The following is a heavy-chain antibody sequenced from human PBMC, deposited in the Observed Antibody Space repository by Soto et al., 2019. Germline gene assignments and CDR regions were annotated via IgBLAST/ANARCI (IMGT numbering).Heavy chain of an antibody. J-gene: IGHJ4*02. CDR3: ARVNYYDSSGYDY. CDR2: IYYSGST. CDR1: GGSISSGGYY. V-gene: IGHV4-31*03. Sequence: SETLSLTCTVSGGSISSGGYYWSWIRQHPGKGLEWIGYIYYSGSTHYNPSLKSRVTISVDTSKNQFSLKLSSVTAADTAVYYCARVNYYDSSGYDYWGQGTLVTVSS. D-gene: IGHD3-22*01.